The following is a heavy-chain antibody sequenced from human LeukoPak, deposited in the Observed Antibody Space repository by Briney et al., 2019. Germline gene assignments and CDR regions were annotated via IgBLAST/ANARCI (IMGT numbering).Heavy chain of an antibody. Sequence: GGSLRLSCAASGFSFSTYWMSWVRQAPGKGLEWVANIKQDGSDLYYVDSVKGRFIISRDNAKNSLYLQTSSLRAEDTAVYYCTRGGRLHPQSPYWGQGTLVTVSS. J-gene: IGHJ4*02. CDR2: IKQDGSDL. D-gene: IGHD3-16*01. V-gene: IGHV3-7*01. CDR1: GFSFSTYW. CDR3: TRGGRLHPQSPY.